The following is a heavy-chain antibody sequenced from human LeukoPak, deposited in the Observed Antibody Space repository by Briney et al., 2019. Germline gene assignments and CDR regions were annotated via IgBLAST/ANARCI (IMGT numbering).Heavy chain of an antibody. V-gene: IGHV3-30-3*02. CDR3: AKKTPDYSPFGY. Sequence: GRSLRLSCAASGFTFSSYAMHWVRQAPGKGLEWVAVISYDGSNKYYADSVKGRFTISRDNSKNTLYLQMNSLRAEDTAVYYCAKKTPDYSPFGYWGQGTLVTVSS. CDR1: GFTFSSYA. J-gene: IGHJ4*02. D-gene: IGHD4-11*01. CDR2: ISYDGSNK.